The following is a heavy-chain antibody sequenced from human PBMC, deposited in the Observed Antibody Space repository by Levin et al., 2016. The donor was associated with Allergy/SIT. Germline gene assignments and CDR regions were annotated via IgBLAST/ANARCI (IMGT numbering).Heavy chain of an antibody. D-gene: IGHD1/OR15-1a*01. Sequence: VRQAPGKGLEWVSSISSSGSYIYYGDSVKGRFSISRDNAKNLLYLQMNGLRAEDTAVYYCARELEQPVDYWGHGTLVTVSS. CDR3: ARELEQPVDY. CDR2: ISSSGSYI. J-gene: IGHJ4*01. V-gene: IGHV3-21*06.